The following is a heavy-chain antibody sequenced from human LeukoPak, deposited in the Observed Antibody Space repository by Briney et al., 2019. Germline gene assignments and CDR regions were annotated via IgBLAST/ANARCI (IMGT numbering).Heavy chain of an antibody. V-gene: IGHV3-7*03. CDR2: IHQNGGTE. D-gene: IGHD6-13*01. Sequence: GGSLRLSCAASGFTVSNYWMSWVRQAPGEGLEWVACIHQNGGTEYYVDSVKGRFAISRDNSKNSLHLQMSSLTVEDTAVYYCARDLSSRDAFWGQGTLVIVSS. CDR1: GFTVSNYW. CDR3: ARDLSSRDAF. J-gene: IGHJ4*02.